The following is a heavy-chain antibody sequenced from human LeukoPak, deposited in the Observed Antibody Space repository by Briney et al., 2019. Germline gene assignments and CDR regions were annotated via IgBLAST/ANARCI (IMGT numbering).Heavy chain of an antibody. CDR3: AKDRGPYHSVYDYWDY. CDR1: GFTFSSYA. V-gene: IGHV3-23*01. J-gene: IGHJ4*02. D-gene: IGHD5/OR15-5a*01. CDR2: MSGSGGST. Sequence: GGSLRLSCAASGFTFSSYAMSWVRQAPGKGLEWVSGMSGSGGSTFYADSVKGRFTISRDNSKNTLYLQMNSLRAEDTATYYCAKDRGPYHSVYDYWDYWGQGTLVTVSS.